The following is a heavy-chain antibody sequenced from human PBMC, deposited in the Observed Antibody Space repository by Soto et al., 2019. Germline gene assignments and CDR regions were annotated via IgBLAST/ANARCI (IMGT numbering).Heavy chain of an antibody. J-gene: IGHJ5*02. CDR3: ARDGGIGVAGWGGGNWFDP. CDR2: ISAYTGNT. CDR1: GYTFTSYG. Sequence: GFSVKVSCKASGYTFTSYGISWVRQAPGQGLEWMGWISAYTGNTNYAQKLQGRVTMTTDTSTSTAYMELRSLRSDDTAVYYGARDGGIGVAGWGGGNWFDPWGQGTLVTVSS. D-gene: IGHD6-19*01. V-gene: IGHV1-18*01.